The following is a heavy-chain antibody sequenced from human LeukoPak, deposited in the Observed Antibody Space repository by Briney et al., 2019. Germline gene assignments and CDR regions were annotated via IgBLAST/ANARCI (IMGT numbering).Heavy chain of an antibody. CDR2: ISAYNGNT. D-gene: IGHD6-13*01. J-gene: IGHJ4*02. CDR3: ARYPLSYSGNWHYYFDY. Sequence: GASVKVSCKASGYTFTSYSISWVRQAPGQGLEWMGWISAYNGNTNHAQNLQDRVFMNTDTSTSTAYMELRSLRSDDTAVYYCARYPLSYSGNWHYYFDYWGQGTLVTVSS. CDR1: GYTFTSYS. V-gene: IGHV1-18*04.